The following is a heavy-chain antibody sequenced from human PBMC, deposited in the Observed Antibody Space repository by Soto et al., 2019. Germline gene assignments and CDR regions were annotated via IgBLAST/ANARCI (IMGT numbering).Heavy chain of an antibody. CDR1: GGSISSYY. J-gene: IGHJ4*02. V-gene: IGHV4-59*01. CDR3: ARRPTINRFGYFDY. D-gene: IGHD5-12*01. CDR2: IYYSGST. Sequence: PSETLSLTCTVSGGSISSYYWSWIRQPPGKGLEWIGYIYYSGSTNYNPSLKSRVTISVDTSKNQFSLKLSSVTAADTAVYYCARRPTINRFGYFDYWGQGTLVTVSS.